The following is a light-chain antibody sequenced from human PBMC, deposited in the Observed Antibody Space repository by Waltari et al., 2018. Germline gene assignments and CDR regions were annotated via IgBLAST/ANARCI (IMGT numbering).Light chain of an antibody. Sequence: EIVLPQPPATLSVSPGARVTLSCRASQTVSTRFAWYQKKSGQAPKVLIFDASTRATGIPATFTGSGSGTEFTLTVSSLQSEDFAVYYCQQYKEWPLTFGGGTKVEIK. CDR3: QQYKEWPLT. V-gene: IGKV3-15*01. CDR2: DAS. CDR1: QTVSTR. J-gene: IGKJ4*01.